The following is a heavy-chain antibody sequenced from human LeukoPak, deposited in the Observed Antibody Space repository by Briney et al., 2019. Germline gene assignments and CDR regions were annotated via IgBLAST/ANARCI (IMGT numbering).Heavy chain of an antibody. J-gene: IGHJ4*02. D-gene: IGHD5-18*01. Sequence: PSETLSLTCAVYGGSFSGYYWSWIRQPPGKGLEWIGEINHSGSTNYNPSLKSRVTISVDTSKNQFSLKLSSVTAADTAVYYCARVNSYGFSQGNWGQGTLVTVSS. V-gene: IGHV4-34*01. CDR2: INHSGST. CDR1: GGSFSGYY. CDR3: ARVNSYGFSQGN.